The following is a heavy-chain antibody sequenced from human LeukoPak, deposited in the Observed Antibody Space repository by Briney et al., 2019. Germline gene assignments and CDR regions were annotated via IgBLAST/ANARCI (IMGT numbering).Heavy chain of an antibody. CDR2: INPNSGGT. CDR3: ARDYCSSTSCYDYYYMDV. J-gene: IGHJ6*03. CDR1: GYTFTGYY. V-gene: IGHV1-2*02. Sequence: ASVKVSCKASGYTFTGYYMHWVRQAPGQGLEWMGWINPNSGGTNYAQKFQGRVTMTRDTSISTAYMELSRLRSDDTAVYYCARDYCSSTSCYDYYYMDVWGKGTTVTVSS. D-gene: IGHD2-2*01.